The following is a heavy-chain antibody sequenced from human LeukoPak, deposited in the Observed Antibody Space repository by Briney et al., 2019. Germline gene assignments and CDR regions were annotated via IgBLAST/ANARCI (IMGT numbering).Heavy chain of an antibody. V-gene: IGHV3-30*18. CDR1: GFDFSHYG. CDR3: AKDQGTTHYFYYMDV. D-gene: IGHD2-2*01. CDR2: ISYDGSNE. Sequence: GGSLRLSCTASGFDFSHYGIHWVRQIPGKGLAWVTVISYDGSNENYADSVMGRFTVSRDNSKNTLFLQMNSLRVEDTAVYFCAKDQGTTHYFYYMDVWGKGTTVTVSS. J-gene: IGHJ6*03.